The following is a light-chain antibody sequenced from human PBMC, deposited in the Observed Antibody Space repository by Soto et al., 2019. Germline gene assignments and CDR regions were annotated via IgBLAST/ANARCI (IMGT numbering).Light chain of an antibody. CDR2: AAS. CDR3: QQGDSLPLT. CDR1: QDIRSR. Sequence: DIQMTQSPSSVSASVGDSVTITCRASQDIRSRLTGYQQKPGQAPKVLIYAASSLKSGVPSRFSGSGSGTEFTLSITSLQPEDFATYFCQQGDSLPLTFGGGTRVE. J-gene: IGKJ4*01. V-gene: IGKV1-12*01.